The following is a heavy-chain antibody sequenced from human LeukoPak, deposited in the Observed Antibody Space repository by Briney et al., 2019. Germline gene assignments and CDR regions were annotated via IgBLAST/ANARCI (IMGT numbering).Heavy chain of an antibody. CDR3: ARQYCSGGSCYPNYFDY. D-gene: IGHD2-15*01. V-gene: IGHV5-51*01. CDR1: GYSFTSYW. Sequence: GEPLQISCKGSGYSFTSYWSCWVRPPPGKGMGWMGIIYPGDSDNSYTPSFQGQVTVSADKTLSTAYLQWSSLKASDSAMYYCARQYCSGGSCYPNYFDYWGQGTLVTVSS. CDR2: IYPGDSDN. J-gene: IGHJ4*02.